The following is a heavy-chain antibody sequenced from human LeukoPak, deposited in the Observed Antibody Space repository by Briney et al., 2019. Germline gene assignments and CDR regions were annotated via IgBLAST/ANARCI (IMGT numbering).Heavy chain of an antibody. J-gene: IGHJ5*02. D-gene: IGHD5-18*01. CDR3: ARVSDTAMVKGWFDP. Sequence: APVKVSCKASGYTFTGYYMHWVRQAPGQGLEWMGWINPNSGGTNYAQKFQGRVTMTRDTSISTAYMELSRLRSDDTAVYYCARVSDTAMVKGWFDPWGQGTLVTVSS. CDR1: GYTFTGYY. V-gene: IGHV1-2*02. CDR2: INPNSGGT.